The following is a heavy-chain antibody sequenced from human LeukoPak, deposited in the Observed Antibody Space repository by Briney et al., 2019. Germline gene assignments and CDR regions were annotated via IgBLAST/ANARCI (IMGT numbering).Heavy chain of an antibody. CDR1: GGSFSGYY. D-gene: IGHD3-3*01. CDR2: ISHSGST. J-gene: IGHJ3*02. V-gene: IGHV4-34*01. CDR3: ARGFTELRFLEWSAYPTWCAFDI. Sequence: SETLSLTCAVYGGSFSGYYWSWIRQPPGKGLEWIGEISHSGSTNYNPSLKSRVTISVDTSKNQFSLMLSSVTAADTAVYYCARGFTELRFLEWSAYPTWCAFDIWGQGTMVTVSS.